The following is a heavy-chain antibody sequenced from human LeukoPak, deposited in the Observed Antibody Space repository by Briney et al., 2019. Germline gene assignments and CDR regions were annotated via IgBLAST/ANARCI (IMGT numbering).Heavy chain of an antibody. CDR2: TFYRSKWYN. Sequence: SQTLSLTCAISGDSVSSNSAAWSWVRQSPSRGFEWLGRTFYRSKWYNTYAESVKSRITINADTSKNQFSLQLNSVTPEGTAVYYCVRSGSEGALDYWGQGTLVTVSS. D-gene: IGHD3-16*01. V-gene: IGHV6-1*01. CDR3: VRSGSEGALDY. CDR1: GDSVSSNSAA. J-gene: IGHJ4*02.